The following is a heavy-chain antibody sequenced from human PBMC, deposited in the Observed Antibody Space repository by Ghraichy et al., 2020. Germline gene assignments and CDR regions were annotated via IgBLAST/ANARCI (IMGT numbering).Heavy chain of an antibody. CDR3: ARVGDSSGYSNEGGFDY. D-gene: IGHD3-22*01. CDR2: IIPIFGTA. Sequence: SVKVSCKASGGTFSSYAISWVRQAPGQGLEWMGGIIPIFGTANYAQKFQGRVTITADESTSTAYMELSSLRSEDTAVYYCARVGDSSGYSNEGGFDYWGQGTLVTVSS. J-gene: IGHJ4*02. CDR1: GGTFSSYA. V-gene: IGHV1-69*13.